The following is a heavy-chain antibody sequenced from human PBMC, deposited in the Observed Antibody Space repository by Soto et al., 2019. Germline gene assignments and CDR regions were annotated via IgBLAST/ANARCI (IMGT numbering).Heavy chain of an antibody. CDR1: GFTFSIYW. CDR2: INSDGSST. CDR3: ARGGTLELYFVS. V-gene: IGHV3-74*01. D-gene: IGHD2-8*01. Sequence: LRLSCAPSGFTFSIYWMHWVRQAPGQGRVWVSRINSDGSSTSYADSVKGRFTISRDNAKNTLYLQMNSLRAEDTAVYYCARGGTLELYFVSWGGGLLVT. J-gene: IGHJ2*01.